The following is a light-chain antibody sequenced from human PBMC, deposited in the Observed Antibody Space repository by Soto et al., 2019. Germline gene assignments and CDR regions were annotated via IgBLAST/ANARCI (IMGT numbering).Light chain of an antibody. CDR3: QQCHATPLT. J-gene: IGKJ5*01. CDR2: GGK. Sequence: DIQVTQSPSFLSASVGDRVTITCRASQAIINYLNWYQQKPGKASNLLIFGGKTLQGGVPSRFSGSGYGTDFTLTITTLQPEDVGIYYCQQCHATPLTFGQGTRLEIK. V-gene: IGKV1-39*01. CDR1: QAIINY.